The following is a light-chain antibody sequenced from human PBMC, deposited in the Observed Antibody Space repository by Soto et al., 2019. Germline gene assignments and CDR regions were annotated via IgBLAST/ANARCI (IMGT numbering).Light chain of an antibody. CDR1: QSISSW. J-gene: IGKJ1*01. CDR3: QRYNSYYDWT. V-gene: IGKV1-5*03. Sequence: DIQMTQSPSTLSASVGDRVTITCRASQSISSWLAWYQQQPGKAPKLLIYKASSLESGVPSRFSCSGSGTEFTLTISSLKPDDFATYYCQRYNSYYDWTFGQGTKVEIK. CDR2: KAS.